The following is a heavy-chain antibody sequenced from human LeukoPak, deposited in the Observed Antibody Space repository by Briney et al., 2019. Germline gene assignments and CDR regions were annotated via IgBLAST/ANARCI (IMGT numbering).Heavy chain of an antibody. J-gene: IGHJ5*02. Sequence: PGGSLRLSCEGSGFTIGSYAMSWVRQAPGKGLEWVSAINGGGGLTYYADSVKGRFTISRDNSKNTLYLQMNSLRAEDTAVYYCAKSGGGDCTGDYCINWFDPWGQGTLVTVSS. CDR3: AKSGGGDCTGDYCINWFDP. CDR1: GFTIGSYA. D-gene: IGHD2-8*02. CDR2: INGGGGLT. V-gene: IGHV3-23*01.